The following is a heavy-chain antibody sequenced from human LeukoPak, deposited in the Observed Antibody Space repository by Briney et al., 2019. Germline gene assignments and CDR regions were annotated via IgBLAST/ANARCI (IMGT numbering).Heavy chain of an antibody. J-gene: IGHJ4*02. Sequence: GGSLRLSCAASGFTFGDYAMHWVRQAPGKGPEWVSPISGDGGSTYYADSVKGRFTISRDNSKNSLYLQMNSLRTEDTALYYCAKGYYDSSGYYGYWGQGTLVTVSS. V-gene: IGHV3-43*02. CDR3: AKGYYDSSGYYGY. CDR2: ISGDGGST. CDR1: GFTFGDYA. D-gene: IGHD3-22*01.